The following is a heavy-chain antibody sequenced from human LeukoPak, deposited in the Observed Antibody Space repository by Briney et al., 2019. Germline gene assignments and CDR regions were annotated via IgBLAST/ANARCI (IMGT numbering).Heavy chain of an antibody. CDR3: VRSVVVVAATPTHFDL. Sequence: GGSLRLSCAAAEFKFDDYAMHWVRQGPGKGLEWVAGICWSSGHMEYAESVKGRFTISRDNARNALYLQMDGLRRDDTALYYCVRSVVVVAATPTHFDLWGRGTQVIVSS. CDR1: EFKFDDYA. D-gene: IGHD2-15*01. V-gene: IGHV3-9*01. CDR2: ICWSSGHM. J-gene: IGHJ2*01.